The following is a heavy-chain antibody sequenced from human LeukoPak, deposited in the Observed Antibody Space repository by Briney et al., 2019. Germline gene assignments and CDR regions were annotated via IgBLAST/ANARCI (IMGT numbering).Heavy chain of an antibody. CDR1: GFTFSSYA. J-gene: IGHJ4*02. Sequence: AGSLRLSCAVSGFTFSSYAMSWVRHAPGQGLERVSSINSGAGTTYYADSVMDRLTTSRDNSKNTLYLQMNSLRAEDTAVYYCAKDSERSMVRGIRHDYWGQRTLVTVSS. CDR3: AKDSERSMVRGIRHDY. V-gene: IGHV3-23*01. D-gene: IGHD3-10*01. CDR2: INSGAGTT.